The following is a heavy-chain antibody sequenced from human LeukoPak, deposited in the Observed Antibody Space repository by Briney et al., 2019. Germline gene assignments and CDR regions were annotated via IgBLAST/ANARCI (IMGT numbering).Heavy chain of an antibody. Sequence: GESLKISCKGSGYSFTNYWIGWVRQMPGKGLEWMGIIFPSDSDTRYSPSFQGQVTISVDKSISTAYLQWSSPKASDTAMYYCAREPIAAAGPNFDYWGQGTLVTVSS. CDR2: IFPSDSDT. V-gene: IGHV5-51*01. CDR1: GYSFTNYW. D-gene: IGHD6-13*01. CDR3: AREPIAAAGPNFDY. J-gene: IGHJ4*02.